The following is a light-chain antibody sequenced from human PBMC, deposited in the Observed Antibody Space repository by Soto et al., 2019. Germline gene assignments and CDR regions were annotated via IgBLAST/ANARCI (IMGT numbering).Light chain of an antibody. CDR2: GAS. CDR3: QQTAYAPRT. J-gene: IGKJ4*02. Sequence: EMAMTHSPATRSVSPGERATLSCRASQSVSSSLAWYQQKPGQAPRLLIYGASSMATGIPARFSGSGSGTDFTLTISSLQPEDSAVYYCQQTAYAPRTFGGGTKVDI. V-gene: IGKV3-15*01. CDR1: QSVSSS.